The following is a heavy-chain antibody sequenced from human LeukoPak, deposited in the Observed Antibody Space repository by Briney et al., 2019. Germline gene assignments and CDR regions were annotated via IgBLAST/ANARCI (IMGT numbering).Heavy chain of an antibody. D-gene: IGHD2-8*02. J-gene: IGHJ5*02. CDR1: GGSISSSSYY. V-gene: IGHV4-39*01. Sequence: KPSEALSLTCTVSGGSISSSSYYWRGSRQPPGKRLEWIGSIYYSGSTYYNPSLKSRVTISVDTSKNQFSLKLSSVTAADTAVYYCARHQVAYIRWFDPWGQGALVTVSS. CDR2: IYYSGST. CDR3: ARHQVAYIRWFDP.